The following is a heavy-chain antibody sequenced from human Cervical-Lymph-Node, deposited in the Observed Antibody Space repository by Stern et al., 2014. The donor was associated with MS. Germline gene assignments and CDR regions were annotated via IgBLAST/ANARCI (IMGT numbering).Heavy chain of an antibody. J-gene: IGHJ3*02. D-gene: IGHD4-17*01. Sequence: VQLVESGAEVRKPGSSVRVSCKASGGTFSSYAITWVRQAPGQGLEWMGVIVPLSRTTNYAQKFQGRVTITADESTNTVYMELNSLRSEDAAIYYCANGDSDAFDIWGQGTTVTVSS. CDR1: GGTFSSYA. V-gene: IGHV1-69*01. CDR3: ANGDSDAFDI. CDR2: IVPLSRTT.